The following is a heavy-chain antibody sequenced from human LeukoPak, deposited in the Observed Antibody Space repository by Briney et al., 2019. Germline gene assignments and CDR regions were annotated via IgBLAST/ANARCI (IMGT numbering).Heavy chain of an antibody. CDR1: GGSISSYY. D-gene: IGHD5-24*01. J-gene: IGHJ4*02. CDR3: ARGARAGYNLEPFDY. CDR2: IYYSGSK. Sequence: SGTLSLTCTVSGGSISSYYWSWIRQPPGKGLEWIGYIYYSGSKKYNPSLKSRVTISVDTSKNQFSLKLSSVTAADTAVYYCARGARAGYNLEPFDYWGQGTLVTVSS. V-gene: IGHV4-59*08.